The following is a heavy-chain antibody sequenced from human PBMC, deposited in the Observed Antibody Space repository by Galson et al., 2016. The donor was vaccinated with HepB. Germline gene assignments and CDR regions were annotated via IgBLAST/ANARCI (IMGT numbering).Heavy chain of an antibody. CDR3: ATDDFWSGYPSVS. CDR2: IKNRFEGGTE. CDR1: GFTFENVW. J-gene: IGHJ5*02. D-gene: IGHD3-3*01. Sequence: SLRLSCAASGFTFENVWTTWVRQAPGKGLQWVARIKNRFEGGTEDYGTAVRGRFTVSRDDSAEMLYLQMNNLKSEDTAVYYCATDDFWSGYPSVSWGQGTLVVVSS. V-gene: IGHV3-15*01.